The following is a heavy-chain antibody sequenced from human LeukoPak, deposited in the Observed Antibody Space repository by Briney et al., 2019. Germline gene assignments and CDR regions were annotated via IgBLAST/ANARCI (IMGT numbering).Heavy chain of an antibody. CDR3: APIAAAGTGRYMDV. CDR1: GFTFSSYA. D-gene: IGHD6-13*01. J-gene: IGHJ6*03. CDR2: ISGSGGST. V-gene: IGHV3-23*01. Sequence: PGGSLRLSCAASGFTFSSYAMSWVRQAPGKGLEWVSAISGSGGSTYYPDSVKGRFTISRDNSKNTLYLQMNSLRAEDTAVYYCAPIAAAGTGRYMDVWGEGTTVTVSS.